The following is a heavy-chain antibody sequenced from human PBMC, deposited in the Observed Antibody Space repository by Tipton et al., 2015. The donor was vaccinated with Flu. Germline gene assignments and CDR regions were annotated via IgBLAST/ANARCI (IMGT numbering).Heavy chain of an antibody. V-gene: IGHV3-23*01. CDR2: ISGSGGST. D-gene: IGHD3-9*01. Sequence: SLRLSCAASGLTFSRNAMSWVRQAPGKGLEWVSAISGSGGSTYYADSVKGRFTISRDNSKNTLYLQMNSLRAEDTAVYYCAKDLDSDFYSYGMDVWDQGTAFSVSS. CDR3: AKDLDSDFYSYGMDV. J-gene: IGHJ6*02. CDR1: GLTFSRNA.